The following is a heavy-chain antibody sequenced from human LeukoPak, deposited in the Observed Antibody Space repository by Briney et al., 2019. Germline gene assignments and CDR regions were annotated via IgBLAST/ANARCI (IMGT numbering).Heavy chain of an antibody. V-gene: IGHV3-30-3*01. CDR2: ISYDGSNK. Sequence: GGSLRLSCAASGFTFSSYAMHWVRQAPGKGLEWVAVISYDGSNKYYADSVKGRFTISRDNSKNTLYLQMNSLRAEDTAVYYCARLAAAGSSDDYWGQGTLVTVSS. D-gene: IGHD6-13*01. J-gene: IGHJ4*02. CDR3: ARLAAAGSSDDY. CDR1: GFTFSSYA.